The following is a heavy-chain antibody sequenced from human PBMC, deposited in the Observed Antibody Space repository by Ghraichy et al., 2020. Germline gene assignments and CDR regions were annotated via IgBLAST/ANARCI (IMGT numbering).Heavy chain of an antibody. Sequence: VPGQGLEWMGWINPNSGGTNYAQKFQGRVTMTRDTSISTAYMELSRLRSDDTAVYYCARGVGAAYYYYYGMDVWGQGTTVTVSS. CDR2: INPNSGGT. V-gene: IGHV1-2*02. J-gene: IGHJ6*02. CDR3: ARGVGAAYYYYYGMDV. D-gene: IGHD2-15*01.